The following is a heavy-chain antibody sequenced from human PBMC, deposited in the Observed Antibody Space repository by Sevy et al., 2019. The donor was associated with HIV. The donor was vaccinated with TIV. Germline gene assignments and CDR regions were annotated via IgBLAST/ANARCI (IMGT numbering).Heavy chain of an antibody. Sequence: ASVKVSCKASGYTFTSYGISWVRQAPGQGLEWMGWISAYNGNTNYAQKLQGRVTMTTDTSTSTAYMELRSLRSDDTXXXYXXXGFLRPFDYWGQGTLVTVSS. CDR2: ISAYNGNT. CDR3: XXGFLRPFDY. V-gene: IGHV1-18*01. D-gene: IGHD3-3*01. J-gene: IGHJ4*02. CDR1: GYTFTSYG.